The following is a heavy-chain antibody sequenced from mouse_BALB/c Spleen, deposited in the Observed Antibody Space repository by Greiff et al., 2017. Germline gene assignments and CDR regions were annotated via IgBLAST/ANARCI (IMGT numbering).Heavy chain of an antibody. Sequence: EVQLVETGGGLVQPKGSLKLSCAASGFTFNTNAMNWVRQAPGKGLEWVARIRSKSNNYATYYADSVKDRFTISRDDSQSMLYLQMNNLKTEDTAMYYCVRNRYDGAMDYWGQGTSVTVSS. CDR3: VRNRYDGAMDY. J-gene: IGHJ4*01. D-gene: IGHD2-14*01. CDR2: IRSKSNNYAT. CDR1: GFTFNTNA. V-gene: IGHV10S3*01.